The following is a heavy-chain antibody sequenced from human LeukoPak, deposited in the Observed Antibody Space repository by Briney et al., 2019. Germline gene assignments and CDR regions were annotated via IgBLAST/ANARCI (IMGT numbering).Heavy chain of an antibody. D-gene: IGHD2-2*01. CDR3: ARHIVVVPATKLQTKNWFDP. J-gene: IGHJ5*02. Sequence: SETLSLTCTVSGGSISSSSYYWGWIRQPPGKGLEWIGSIYYSGSTYYNPSLKSRVTISVDTSKNQFSLKLSSVTAADTAVYYWARHIVVVPATKLQTKNWFDPWGQGTLVTVSS. CDR1: GGSISSSSYY. CDR2: IYYSGST. V-gene: IGHV4-39*01.